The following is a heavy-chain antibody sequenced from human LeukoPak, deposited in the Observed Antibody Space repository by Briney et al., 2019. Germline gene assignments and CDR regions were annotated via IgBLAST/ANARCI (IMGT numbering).Heavy chain of an antibody. CDR1: GGSISYYY. CDR3: ARHIPYYYDSSGYSDYYYSMDV. Sequence: SETLSLTCTVSGGSISYYYWSWIRQPPGKGLEWIGYIYYSGNTDYNPSLESRVTISVDTSKNQFSLKLSSVTAADTAVYYCARHIPYYYDSSGYSDYYYSMDVWGQGTTVTVSS. CDR2: IYYSGNT. D-gene: IGHD3-22*01. J-gene: IGHJ6*02. V-gene: IGHV4-59*08.